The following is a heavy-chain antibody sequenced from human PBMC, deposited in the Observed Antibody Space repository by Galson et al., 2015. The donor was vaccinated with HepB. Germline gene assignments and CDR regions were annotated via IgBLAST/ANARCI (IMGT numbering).Heavy chain of an antibody. D-gene: IGHD3-10*01. V-gene: IGHV1-3*01. J-gene: IGHJ4*02. CDR2: INAGNGNT. CDR1: GHTFTSYA. CDR3: ARGLRPSAAGDY. Sequence: SVTVSCKASGHTFTSYAMHWVRQAPGQRLEWMGWINAGNGNTKYSQKFQGRVTITRDTSASTAYMELSSLRSEDTAVYYCARGLRPSAAGDYWGQGTLVTVSS.